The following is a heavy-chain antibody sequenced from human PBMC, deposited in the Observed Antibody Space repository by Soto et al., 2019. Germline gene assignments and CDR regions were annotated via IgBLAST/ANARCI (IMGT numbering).Heavy chain of an antibody. V-gene: IGHV3-21*01. D-gene: IGHD5-12*01. CDR1: GFTFSSYS. CDR3: ARDARGYSGYDFGDAFDI. J-gene: IGHJ3*02. Sequence: GGSLRLSCAASGFTFSSYSMNWVRQAPGKGLEWVSSISSSSSYIYYADSVKGRFTISRDNAKNSLYLQMNSLRVEDTAVYYCARDARGYSGYDFGDAFDIWGQGTMVTVSS. CDR2: ISSSSSYI.